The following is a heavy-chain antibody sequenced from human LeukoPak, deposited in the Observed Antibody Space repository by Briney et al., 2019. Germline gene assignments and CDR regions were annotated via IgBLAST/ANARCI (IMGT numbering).Heavy chain of an antibody. CDR3: ARDSAVAGTLYYYYYGMDV. V-gene: IGHV1-18*01. CDR1: GYTFTSYG. J-gene: IGHJ6*02. Sequence: ASVKVSCKASGYTFTSYGISWVRQAPGQGLEWMGWISAYNGNTNYAQKLQGRVTTTTDTSTSTAYMELRSLRSDDTAVYYCARDSAVAGTLYYYYYGMDVWGQGTTVTVSS. CDR2: ISAYNGNT. D-gene: IGHD6-19*01.